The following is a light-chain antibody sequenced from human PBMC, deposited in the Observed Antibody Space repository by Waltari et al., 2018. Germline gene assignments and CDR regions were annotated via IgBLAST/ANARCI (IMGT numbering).Light chain of an antibody. V-gene: IGLV2-14*01. J-gene: IGLJ1*01. CDR2: DVS. CDR3: SSYTSSSTSV. Sequence: QSALTQPASVSGSPGQSITISCTGTSSDVGGYNYVSWYQQHPGKAPKLMIYDVSKRPSGVSNRFSGSKSGNTASLTSSGLQAEDEADYYCSSYTSSSTSVFGTGTKVTVL. CDR1: SSDVGGYNY.